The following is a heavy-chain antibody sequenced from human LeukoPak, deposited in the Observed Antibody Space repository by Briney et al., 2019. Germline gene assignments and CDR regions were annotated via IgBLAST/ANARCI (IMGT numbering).Heavy chain of an antibody. V-gene: IGHV1-8*01. CDR1: GYTFTSYD. CDR2: MNPNSGNT. CDR3: ARGISYYGDYYDAFDI. D-gene: IGHD4-17*01. Sequence: ASVTVSCKASGYTFTSYDINWVRQATGQGLEWMGWMNPNSGNTGYAQKFQGRVTMTRNTSISTAYMELSSLRSEDTAVYYCARGISYYGDYYDAFDIWGQGTMVTVSS. J-gene: IGHJ3*02.